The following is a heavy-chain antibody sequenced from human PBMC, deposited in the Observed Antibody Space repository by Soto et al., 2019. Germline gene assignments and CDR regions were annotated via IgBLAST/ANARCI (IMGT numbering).Heavy chain of an antibody. CDR3: ARTYYYDSSGYYQPRKFDAFDI. CDR1: GYTFSNYY. J-gene: IGHJ3*02. CDR2: INPIGGTT. Sequence: GASVKVSCKASGYTFSNYYIHWVRQAPGQGLEWMGIINPIGGTTSYAQKFQGRVTMTRDTSTSTVYMELSSLRSEDTAVYYCARTYYYDSSGYYQPRKFDAFDIWGQGTMVTVSS. V-gene: IGHV1-46*01. D-gene: IGHD3-22*01.